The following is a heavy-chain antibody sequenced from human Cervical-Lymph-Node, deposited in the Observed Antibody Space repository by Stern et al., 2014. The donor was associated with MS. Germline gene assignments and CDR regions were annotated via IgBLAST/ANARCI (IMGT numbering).Heavy chain of an antibody. CDR3: AKDYLRTTVTTPGD. CDR1: GFTFNNYG. CDR2: ISYDENNK. J-gene: IGHJ4*02. D-gene: IGHD4-17*01. V-gene: IGHV3-30*18. Sequence: VQLEESGGGVVQPGRSLRLSCAASGFTFNNYGMHWVRQAPGKGLEWVAVISYDENNKYYHYSEKGLFPVSRDNSKHTMYLQMNSLRAEDTAVYLCAKDYLRTTVTTPGDWGQGTLVTVSS.